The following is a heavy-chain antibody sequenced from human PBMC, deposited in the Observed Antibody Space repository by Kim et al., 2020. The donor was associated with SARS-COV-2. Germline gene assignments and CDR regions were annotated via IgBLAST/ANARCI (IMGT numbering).Heavy chain of an antibody. CDR1: GLTFRNYA. D-gene: IGHD6-19*01. CDR2: TSGSGGHT. CDR3: ARRIAEAGTIDF. J-gene: IGHJ4*02. Sequence: GGSLRLSCAASGLTFRNYATSWVRQAPGKGLEWVSATSGSGGHTFYVDSVKGRFTISKDNPKNTLNLQMNSLRAEDTAVYFCARRIAEAGTIDFWGQGA. V-gene: IGHV3-23*01.